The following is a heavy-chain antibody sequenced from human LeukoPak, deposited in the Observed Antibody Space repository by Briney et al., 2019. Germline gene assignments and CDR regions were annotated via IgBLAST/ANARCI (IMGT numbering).Heavy chain of an antibody. Sequence: ASVKVSCKASGYTFTSYDINWVRQATGQGLEWMGWMNPNSGNTGYAQKFQGRVTMTRNTSISTAYMELSSLRSEDTAVYYCAIDSGSYGETRYWGQGTLVTVSS. CDR2: MNPNSGNT. CDR3: AIDSGSYGETRY. CDR1: GYTFTSYD. V-gene: IGHV1-8*01. J-gene: IGHJ4*02. D-gene: IGHD1-26*01.